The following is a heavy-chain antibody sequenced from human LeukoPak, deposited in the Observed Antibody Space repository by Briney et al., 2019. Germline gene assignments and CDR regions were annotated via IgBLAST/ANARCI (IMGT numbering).Heavy chain of an antibody. Sequence: GGSLRLSCAASGFTFSSYAMSWVRQAPGKGLEWVSAISGSGGSTYYADSVKGRFTISRDNSKNMLYLQMNSLRAEDTAIYYCAKAGSSGWYNGYWGQGTLVTVSS. V-gene: IGHV3-23*01. J-gene: IGHJ4*02. CDR3: AKAGSSGWYNGY. CDR2: ISGSGGST. D-gene: IGHD6-19*01. CDR1: GFTFSSYA.